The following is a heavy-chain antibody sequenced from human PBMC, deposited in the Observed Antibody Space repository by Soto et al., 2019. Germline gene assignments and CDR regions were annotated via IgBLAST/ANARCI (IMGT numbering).Heavy chain of an antibody. D-gene: IGHD3-16*01. Sequence: GSLILSCLGSGIEFINYAMSWVRQAPGRGLEWVSIVSASGRSRYHADSVKGRFTISRDNSKNTLYLHMTNLRAEDTAVYYCAKDGNWLDVYYDVWGQGNPVTVSS. CDR2: VSASGRSR. CDR3: AKDGNWLDVYYDV. CDR1: GIEFINYA. J-gene: IGHJ4*02. V-gene: IGHV3-23*01.